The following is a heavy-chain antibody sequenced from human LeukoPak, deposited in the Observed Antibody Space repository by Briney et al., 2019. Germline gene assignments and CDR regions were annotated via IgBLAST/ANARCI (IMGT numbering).Heavy chain of an antibody. CDR2: INHSGST. CDR1: GGSFSGYY. J-gene: IGHJ4*02. D-gene: IGHD5-18*01. CDR3: ARVIYSYGRYYFDY. Sequence: SETLSLTCAVYGGSFSGYYWSWIRQPPGKGLEWIGEINHSGSTNHNPSLKSRVTISVDTSKNQFSLKLSSVTAADTAVYYCARVIYSYGRYYFDYWGQGTLVTVSS. V-gene: IGHV4-34*01.